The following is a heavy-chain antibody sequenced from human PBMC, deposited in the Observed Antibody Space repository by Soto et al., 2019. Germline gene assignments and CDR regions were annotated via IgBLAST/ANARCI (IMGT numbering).Heavy chain of an antibody. V-gene: IGHV4-39*01. CDR3: ASTVTTVPVGYFDL. CDR2: IYYSGST. CDR1: GGSISSSSYY. D-gene: IGHD4-17*01. Sequence: SETLSLTCTVSGGSISSSSYYWGWIRQPPGKGLEWIGSIYYSGSTYYNPSLKSRVTISVDTSKNQFSLKLSSVTAADTAVYYCASTVTTVPVGYFDLWGRGTLVTVSS. J-gene: IGHJ2*01.